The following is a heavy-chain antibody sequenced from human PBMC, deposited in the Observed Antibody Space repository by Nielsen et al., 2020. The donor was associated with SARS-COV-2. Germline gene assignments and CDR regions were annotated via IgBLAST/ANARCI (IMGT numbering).Heavy chain of an antibody. Sequence: GGSLRLSCAASGFTFSSYWMSWVRQAPGKGLEWVANIKQDGSEKYYADSVKGRFTISRDNSKNTLYLQMNSLRAEDTAVYYCAKGKGAAAGTEDAFDIWGQGTMVTVSS. D-gene: IGHD6-13*01. CDR3: AKGKGAAAGTEDAFDI. CDR2: IKQDGSEK. V-gene: IGHV3-7*01. CDR1: GFTFSSYW. J-gene: IGHJ3*02.